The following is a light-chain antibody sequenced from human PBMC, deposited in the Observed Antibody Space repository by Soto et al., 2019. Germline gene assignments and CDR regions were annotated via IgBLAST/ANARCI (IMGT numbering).Light chain of an antibody. CDR2: GAS. CDR1: QSVTSSY. J-gene: IGKJ1*01. CDR3: QQYGSTPVT. Sequence: ESVLTQSPGTLSLSPGERATLSCRASQSVTSSYLAWYQQKPGQAPRLLIYGASSRATGIPDRFSGSGSGTDFILTISRLEPEDFAVYYCQQYGSTPVTFGQGTKV. V-gene: IGKV3-20*01.